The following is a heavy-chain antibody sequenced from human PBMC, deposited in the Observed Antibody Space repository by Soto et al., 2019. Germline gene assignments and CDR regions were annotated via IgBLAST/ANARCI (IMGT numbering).Heavy chain of an antibody. CDR3: AREGSGSPVSV. CDR2: TYHSRTT. J-gene: IGHJ4*02. D-gene: IGHD3-10*01. CDR1: GDSISSSNW. Sequence: QVQLQESGPGLVKPSETLSLTCTVSGDSISSSNWWSWVRQPPGKGLEWIGETYHSRTTKSNPSLKSRFTLSLDFSNNQFSLELKSVTAADTAVYYCAREGSGSPVSVWGQEALVIVSS. V-gene: IGHV4-4*02.